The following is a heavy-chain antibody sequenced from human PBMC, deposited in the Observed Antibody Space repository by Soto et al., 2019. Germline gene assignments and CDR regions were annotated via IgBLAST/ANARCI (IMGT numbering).Heavy chain of an antibody. V-gene: IGHV3-21*01. D-gene: IGHD3-10*01. Sequence: EVQLVESGGGLVKPGGSLRLSCAASGFTFSSYSMNWVRQAPGKGLEWVSSISSSSSYIYYADSVKGRFTISRDNAKNSLYLQMNSLRAEDTAVCYCARDLDEGDMVRGDDAFDIWGQGTMVTVSS. CDR3: ARDLDEGDMVRGDDAFDI. J-gene: IGHJ3*02. CDR2: ISSSSSYI. CDR1: GFTFSSYS.